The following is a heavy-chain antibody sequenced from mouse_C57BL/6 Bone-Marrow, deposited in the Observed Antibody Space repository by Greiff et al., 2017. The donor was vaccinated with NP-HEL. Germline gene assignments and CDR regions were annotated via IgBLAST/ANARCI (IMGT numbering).Heavy chain of an antibody. V-gene: IGHV1-18*01. CDR2: INPNNGGT. J-gene: IGHJ1*03. Sequence: VHVKQSGPELVKPGASVKIPCKASGYTFTDYNMDWVKQSHGKSLEWIGDINPNNGGTIYNQKFKGKATLTVDKSSSTAYMELRSLTSEDTAVYYCARSATRPYWYFDVWGTGTTVTVSS. D-gene: IGHD1-2*01. CDR1: GYTFTDYN. CDR3: ARSATRPYWYFDV.